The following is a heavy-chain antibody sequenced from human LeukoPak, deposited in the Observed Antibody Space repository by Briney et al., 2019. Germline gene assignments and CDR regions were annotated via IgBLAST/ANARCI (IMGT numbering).Heavy chain of an antibody. CDR3: ARDNRHDYGDYYFGGDY. Sequence: SETLSLTCTVSGYSISSGYYWGWIRQPPGKGLEWIGSIYHSGSTYYNPSLKSRVTISVDTSKNQFSLKLSSVTAADTAVYYCARDNRHDYGDYYFGGDYWGQGTLVTVSS. CDR1: GYSISSGYY. CDR2: IYHSGST. J-gene: IGHJ4*02. V-gene: IGHV4-38-2*02. D-gene: IGHD4-17*01.